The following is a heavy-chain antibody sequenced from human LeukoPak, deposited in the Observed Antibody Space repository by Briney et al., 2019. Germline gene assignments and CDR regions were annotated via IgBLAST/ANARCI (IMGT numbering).Heavy chain of an antibody. D-gene: IGHD2-15*01. CDR3: GGGYSASPPQD. CDR2: INHSGST. Sequence: SETLSLTCAVYGGSFSGYYWSWIRQPPGKGLEWIGEINHSGSTNYNPSLKSRVTISVDTSKNQFSLKLSSVTAADTAVYYCGGGYSASPPQDWGQGTLVTVSS. J-gene: IGHJ4*02. CDR1: GGSFSGYY. V-gene: IGHV4-34*01.